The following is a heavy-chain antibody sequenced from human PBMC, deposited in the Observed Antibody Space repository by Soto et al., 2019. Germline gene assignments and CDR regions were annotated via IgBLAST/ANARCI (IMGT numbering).Heavy chain of an antibody. J-gene: IGHJ6*02. V-gene: IGHV3-23*01. CDR2: VTGSGDST. D-gene: IGHD7-27*01. CDR1: GFTFSKYA. CDR3: AKGWGNYGLDV. Sequence: GGSLRLSCAASGFTFSKYAMSWVRQAPGKGLDWVAAVTGSGDSTYYADSVKGRFTISRDNSKNALYLQMNSLRAEDTAIYYCAKGWGNYGLDVWGQGTTVTV.